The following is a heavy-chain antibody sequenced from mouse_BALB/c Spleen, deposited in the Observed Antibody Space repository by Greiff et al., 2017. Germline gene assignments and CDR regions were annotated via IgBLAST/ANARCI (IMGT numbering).Heavy chain of an antibody. J-gene: IGHJ4*01. Sequence: QVQLKQSGPDLVAPSQSLSITCTVSGFSLTSYGVHWVRQPPGKGLEWLVVIWSDGSTTYNSALKSRLSISKDNSKSQVFLKMNSLQTDDTAMYYCARQGNYYGNYGYAMDYWGQGTSVTVSS. CDR3: ARQGNYYGNYGYAMDY. D-gene: IGHD2-1*01. CDR1: GFSLTSYG. V-gene: IGHV2-6-2*01. CDR2: IWSDGST.